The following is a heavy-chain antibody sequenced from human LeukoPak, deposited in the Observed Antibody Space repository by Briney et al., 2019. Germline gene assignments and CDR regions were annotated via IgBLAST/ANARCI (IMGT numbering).Heavy chain of an antibody. CDR1: GYTFTGYY. Sequence: ASVKVSCKASGYTFTGYYMHWVRQAPGQGLEWMGWINPNSGGTNYAQKFQGRVTITADKSTSTAYMELSSLRSEDTAVYYCARGPPDIVATDSERGYYYMDVWGKGTTVTVSS. J-gene: IGHJ6*03. V-gene: IGHV1-2*02. D-gene: IGHD5-12*01. CDR2: INPNSGGT. CDR3: ARGPPDIVATDSERGYYYMDV.